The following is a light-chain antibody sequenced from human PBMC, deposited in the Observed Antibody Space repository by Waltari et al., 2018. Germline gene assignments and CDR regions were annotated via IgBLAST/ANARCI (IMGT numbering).Light chain of an antibody. V-gene: IGLV2-14*01. Sequence: QSALTQPASVSGSPGQSITISCTGTRSDVGRYTYVSWYQQHPGKAPKLVIFDVTTRPSGVSNRFSGSKSGNTASLTISGLQAEDESDYYCCSFTSRSTWVFGGGTKLTVL. CDR2: DVT. CDR1: RSDVGRYTY. J-gene: IGLJ3*02. CDR3: CSFTSRSTWV.